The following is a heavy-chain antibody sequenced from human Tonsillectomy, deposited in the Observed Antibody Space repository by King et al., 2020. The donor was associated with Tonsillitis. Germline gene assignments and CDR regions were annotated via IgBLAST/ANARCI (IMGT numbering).Heavy chain of an antibody. D-gene: IGHD5-24*01. CDR1: GFTFSSYG. V-gene: IGHV3-30*02. Sequence: QLVQSGGGVVQPGGSLRLSCAASGFTFSSYGMHWVRQAPGKGLEWVAFIRFDGSNEYYVDAVKGRFTLSRDNSENTLYLQMSSLRAEDTAVYYCAKEGRRDGYNSLDYWGQGTLVTVSS. J-gene: IGHJ4*02. CDR3: AKEGRRDGYNSLDY. CDR2: IRFDGSNE.